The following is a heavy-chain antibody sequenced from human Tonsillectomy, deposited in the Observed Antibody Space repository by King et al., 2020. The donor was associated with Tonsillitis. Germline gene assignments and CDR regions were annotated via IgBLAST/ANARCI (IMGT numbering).Heavy chain of an antibody. V-gene: IGHV3-30*04. J-gene: IGHJ4*02. CDR3: TIFHYGDYVFDY. Sequence: VQLVESGGGVVQPGRFLRLSCAASGFTFSSYAMHWVRQAPGKGLEWVAVISYDGSNKYYADSVKGRFTISRDNSKNTLYLQMNSLRAEDTAVYYCTIFHYGDYVFDYWGQGTLVTVSS. D-gene: IGHD4-17*01. CDR2: ISYDGSNK. CDR1: GFTFSSYA.